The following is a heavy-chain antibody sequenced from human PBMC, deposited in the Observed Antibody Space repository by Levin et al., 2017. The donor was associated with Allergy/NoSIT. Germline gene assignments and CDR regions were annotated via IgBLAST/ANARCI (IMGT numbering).Heavy chain of an antibody. CDR2: ISYDGSNK. CDR1: GFTFSSYA. J-gene: IGHJ3*02. Sequence: SGGSLRLSCAASGFTFSSYAMHWVRQAPGKGLEWVAVISYDGSNKYYADSVKGRFTISRDNSKNTLYLQMNSLRAEDTAVYYCARVYVSRVWYDSSGPTVDAFDIWGQGTMVTVSS. CDR3: ARVYVSRVWYDSSGPTVDAFDI. D-gene: IGHD3-22*01. V-gene: IGHV3-30*04.